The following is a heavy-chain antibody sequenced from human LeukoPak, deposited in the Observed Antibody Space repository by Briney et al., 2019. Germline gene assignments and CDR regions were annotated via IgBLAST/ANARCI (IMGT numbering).Heavy chain of an antibody. J-gene: IGHJ5*02. D-gene: IGHD2-2*01. Sequence: GGSLRLSCAASGFTFSSNWVGWVRQAPGEGRGWVADIKEDGREKYYVDSVEGRFPISRDNSKDSLYLQMNSLRAEDTAVYYCARDDCSSISCYHNWFDPWGQGTLVTVSS. V-gene: IGHV3-7*01. CDR2: IKEDGREK. CDR3: ARDDCSSISCYHNWFDP. CDR1: GFTFSSNW.